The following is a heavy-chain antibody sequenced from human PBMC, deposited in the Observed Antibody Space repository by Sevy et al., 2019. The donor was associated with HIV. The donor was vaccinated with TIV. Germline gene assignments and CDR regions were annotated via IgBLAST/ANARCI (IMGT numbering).Heavy chain of an antibody. J-gene: IGHJ2*01. V-gene: IGHV1-58*01. CDR1: GFMFSRSA. Sequence: GASVKVSCRASGFMFSRSAVQWVRQAPGQGLEWIGWIVVGSGNTYSAQEFQDRVTFTRDMSTNTAYMELNSLRFDDTAVYFCAAEGRRTVTGHRYFDLWGRGTLVTVSS. CDR3: AAEGRRTVTGHRYFDL. CDR2: IVVGSGNT. D-gene: IGHD3-10*01.